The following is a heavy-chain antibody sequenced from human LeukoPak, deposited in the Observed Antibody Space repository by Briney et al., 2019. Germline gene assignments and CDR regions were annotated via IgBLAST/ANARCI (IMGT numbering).Heavy chain of an antibody. CDR3: AIQQLVTAEYFQH. D-gene: IGHD6-13*01. CDR2: IGGGGGST. V-gene: IGHV3-23*01. CDR1: GFTFSTYS. J-gene: IGHJ1*01. Sequence: GGSLRLSCADSGFTFSTYSMNWVRQAPGEGLEWVSAIGGGGGSTYYADSVKGRFTISRDNSKNTLYLQMNSLRAEDMAVYYCAIQQLVTAEYFQHWGQGTLVTVSS.